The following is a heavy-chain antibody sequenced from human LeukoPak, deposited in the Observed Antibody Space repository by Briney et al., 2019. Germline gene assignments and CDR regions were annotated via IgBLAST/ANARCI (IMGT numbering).Heavy chain of an antibody. CDR2: IYHSGST. CDR3: ARASYDYVWGSYRHDAFDI. D-gene: IGHD3-16*02. CDR1: GYSISSGYY. V-gene: IGHV4-38-2*02. J-gene: IGHJ3*02. Sequence: SETLSLTCTVSGYSISSGYYWGWIRQPPGKGLEWIGSIYHSGSTYYNPSLKSRVTISVDTSKNQFSLKLSSVTAADTAVYYCARASYDYVWGSYRHDAFDIWGQGTMVTVSS.